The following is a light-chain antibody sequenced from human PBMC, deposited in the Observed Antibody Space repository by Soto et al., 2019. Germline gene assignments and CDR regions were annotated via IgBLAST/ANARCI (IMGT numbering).Light chain of an antibody. CDR3: QPYNHWWK. Sequence: ETVVTQSPATLSVSPGETATLSCRASESVRTNLAWYQQKPGQAPRLLIYGASNRATGIPARFSGSGSGTDFTLTISSLQSEDFAVYYCQPYNHWWKFGQRAKADI. CDR1: ESVRTN. J-gene: IGKJ1*01. V-gene: IGKV3-15*01. CDR2: GAS.